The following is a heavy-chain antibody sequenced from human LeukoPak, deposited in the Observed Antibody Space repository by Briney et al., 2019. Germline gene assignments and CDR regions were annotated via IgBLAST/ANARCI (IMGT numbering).Heavy chain of an antibody. CDR1: GFTYCSYS. CDR3: ARMRGVSDY. V-gene: IGHV3-48*02. J-gene: IGHJ4*02. D-gene: IGHD3-10*01. CDR2: ISTSSSTI. Sequence: GGSLRLSCAASGFTYCSYSMNWVRQAPGKGLEWVSYISTSSSTIYYADSVKGRFTISRDNAKNSLYLQMSSLRDDDTAVYFSARMRGVSDYWGQGTLVTVSS.